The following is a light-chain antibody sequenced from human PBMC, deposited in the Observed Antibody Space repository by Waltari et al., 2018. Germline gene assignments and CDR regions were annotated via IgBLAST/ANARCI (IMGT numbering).Light chain of an antibody. V-gene: IGKV3-20*01. Sequence: EIVLTQSPGTLSLSLGERATLSCRASRSVANNFVAWYQQTPGQAPRLLISGPAIRATGVPDRFSVSGSGTDFTLTIFRLEPEDFAVYYCQQYGNSPWTFGQGTKVEIK. CDR3: QQYGNSPWT. CDR2: GPA. J-gene: IGKJ1*01. CDR1: RSVANNF.